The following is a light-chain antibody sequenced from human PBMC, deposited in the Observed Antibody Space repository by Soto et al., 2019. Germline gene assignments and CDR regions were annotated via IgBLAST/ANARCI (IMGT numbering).Light chain of an antibody. Sequence: EIVMKMSPATLSVSPGEGATLSCRASQSVSSNLAWYQQKPGQAPRLLIYGASSRATGIPDRFSGSGSGTDFTLTISRLEPEDFAVYYCQQYGSSPWTFGQGTKV. CDR2: GAS. J-gene: IGKJ1*01. CDR1: QSVSSN. CDR3: QQYGSSPWT. V-gene: IGKV3-20*01.